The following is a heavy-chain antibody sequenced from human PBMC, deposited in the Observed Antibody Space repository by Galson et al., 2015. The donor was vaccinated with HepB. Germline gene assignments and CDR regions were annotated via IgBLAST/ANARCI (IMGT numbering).Heavy chain of an antibody. CDR3: ARAGGYCSSTSCRYWYFDL. J-gene: IGHJ2*01. Sequence: SLRLSCAASGFTFSSYWMSWVRQAPGKGLEWVANIKQDGSEKYYVDSVKGRFTISRGNAKNSLYLQMNSLRAEDTAVYYCARAGGYCSSTSCRYWYFDLWGRGTLVTVSS. D-gene: IGHD2-2*01. V-gene: IGHV3-7*01. CDR2: IKQDGSEK. CDR1: GFTFSSYW.